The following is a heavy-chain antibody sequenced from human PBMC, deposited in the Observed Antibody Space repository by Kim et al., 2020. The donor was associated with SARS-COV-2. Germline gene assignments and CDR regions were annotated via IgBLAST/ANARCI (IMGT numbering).Heavy chain of an antibody. CDR2: IKSKTDGGTT. D-gene: IGHD3-3*01. Sequence: GGSLRLSCAASGFTFSNAWMSWVRQAPGKGLEWVGRIKSKTDGGTTDYAAPVKGRFTISSDDSKNTLYLQMNSLKTEDTAVYYCTPGFGGSYYYYGMDVWGQGTTVTVSS. V-gene: IGHV3-15*01. CDR1: GFTFSNAW. CDR3: TPGFGGSYYYYGMDV. J-gene: IGHJ6*02.